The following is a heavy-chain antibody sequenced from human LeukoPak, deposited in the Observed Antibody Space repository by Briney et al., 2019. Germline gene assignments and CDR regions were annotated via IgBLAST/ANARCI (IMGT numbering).Heavy chain of an antibody. Sequence: PGGSLRLSCAASGFTFSSYWMHWLRQAPGRGLVWVSRISTDGSSTTYADSVKGRFTISRDNAKNSLYLQMNSLRVEDTAVYYCARGGSSGFWVYWGQGTLVTVSS. V-gene: IGHV3-74*01. CDR2: ISTDGSST. J-gene: IGHJ4*02. CDR3: ARGGSSGFWVY. D-gene: IGHD3-22*01. CDR1: GFTFSSYW.